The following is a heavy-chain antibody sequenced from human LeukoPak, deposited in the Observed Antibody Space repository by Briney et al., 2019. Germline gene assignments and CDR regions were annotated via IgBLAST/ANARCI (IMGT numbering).Heavy chain of an antibody. CDR1: GFTFSSYS. CDR3: ARGGQQLVPLDY. V-gene: IGHV3-21*01. Sequence: PGGSLRLSCAASGFTFSSYSMNWVRQAPGKGLEWVSSISSSSSYIYYADSVKGRFTISRDNAKNSLYLQMNSLRAEDTAVYYCARGGQQLVPLDYWGQGTLVTVSS. J-gene: IGHJ4*02. D-gene: IGHD6-13*01. CDR2: ISSSSSYI.